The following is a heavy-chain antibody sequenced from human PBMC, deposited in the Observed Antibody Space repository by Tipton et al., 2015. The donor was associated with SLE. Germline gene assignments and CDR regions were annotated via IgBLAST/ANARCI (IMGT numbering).Heavy chain of an antibody. Sequence: TLSLTCTVSGGSISSGSYYWSWIRQPAGKGLEWIGHIYTSGSTNYNPSLKSRVTISVDTSKNQFSLKLSSVTAADTAVYYCAREVVVATQGYYYYYGMDVWGQGTTVTVSS. CDR1: GGSISSGSYY. D-gene: IGHD2-15*01. CDR2: IYTSGST. V-gene: IGHV4-61*09. J-gene: IGHJ6*02. CDR3: AREVVVATQGYYYYYGMDV.